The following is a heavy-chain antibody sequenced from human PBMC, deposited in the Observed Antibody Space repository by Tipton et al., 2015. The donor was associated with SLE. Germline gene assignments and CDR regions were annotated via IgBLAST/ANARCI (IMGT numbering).Heavy chain of an antibody. D-gene: IGHD6-13*01. CDR1: GDTIDGNTYF. J-gene: IGHJ4*02. CDR2: IYYSGST. V-gene: IGHV4-61*05. Sequence: TLSLTCTVSGDTIDGNTYFWDWIRQPPGKGLEWIGYIYYSGSTDYNPSLKSRLTMSVDTSENQFSLKLNSVTAADTAVYYCARGGTGYNSFDYWGQGILVTVSS. CDR3: ARGGTGYNSFDY.